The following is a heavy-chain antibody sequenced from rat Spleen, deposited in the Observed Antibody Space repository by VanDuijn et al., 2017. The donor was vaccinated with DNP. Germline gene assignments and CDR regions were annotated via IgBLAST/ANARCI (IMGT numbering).Heavy chain of an antibody. CDR3: ARRRLPYWYFDF. D-gene: IGHD1-4*01. CDR2: INTGSGGT. CDR1: GYTFPTYY. J-gene: IGHJ1*01. Sequence: QVQLQQSGAELAKPGSSVMISCRASGYTFPTYYITWIKETTGQGLEYIGYINTGSGGTNYNEKFRGKATLTVDTSSNTAFMQLSSLTPDDSAVYYCARRRLPYWYFDFWGPGTMVTVSS. V-gene: IGHV1-43*01.